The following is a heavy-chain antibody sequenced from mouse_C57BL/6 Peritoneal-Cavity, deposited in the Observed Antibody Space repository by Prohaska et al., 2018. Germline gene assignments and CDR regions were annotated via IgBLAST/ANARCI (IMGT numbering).Heavy chain of an antibody. CDR3: MRYSSYWYFDV. D-gene: IGHD1-1*01. CDR2: INSDVSAI. CDR1: GFTFSGFW. Sequence: EVQLLETGGGLVQPGGSRGLSCEGSGFTFSGFWMSWVRQTPGKTLEWIGEINSDVSAIKYAPSIKDRFTIFRDNDKSTLYLQMSKVRAEDKATYFCMRYSSYWYFDVWGTGTTVTVSS. V-gene: IGHV11-2*01. J-gene: IGHJ1*03.